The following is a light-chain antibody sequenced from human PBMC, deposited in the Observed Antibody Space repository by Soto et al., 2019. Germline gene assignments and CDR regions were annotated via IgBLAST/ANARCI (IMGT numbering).Light chain of an antibody. J-gene: IGKJ5*01. CDR2: DAS. CDR3: QQFNNYPPT. Sequence: AIQLTQSPSSLSAPVGDRVTITCRASQGISSALAWYQQKPGKAPKLLIYDASSLESEVPSRFSGSGSGTDFTLTISSLQPEDFATYYCQQFNNYPPTFGQGTRLEIK. V-gene: IGKV1D-13*01. CDR1: QGISSA.